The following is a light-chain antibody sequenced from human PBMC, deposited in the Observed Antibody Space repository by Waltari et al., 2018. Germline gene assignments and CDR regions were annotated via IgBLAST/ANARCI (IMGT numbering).Light chain of an antibody. CDR3: QQYYSTPLT. CDR2: DTS. V-gene: IGKV3-11*01. Sequence: IMLTQSPATLSLSPGERATLSCRTSQSVSSYLAWFQQKPGQAPRLLIYDTSNRATGIPARFSGSGSGTDFTLTISSLEPEDSAVYYCQQYYSTPLTFGGGTKVEIK. CDR1: QSVSSY. J-gene: IGKJ4*01.